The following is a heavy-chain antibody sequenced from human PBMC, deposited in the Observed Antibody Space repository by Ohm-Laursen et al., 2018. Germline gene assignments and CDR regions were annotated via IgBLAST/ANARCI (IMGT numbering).Heavy chain of an antibody. CDR1: GFTFSSYA. CDR3: ARNFNTPSCH. D-gene: IGHD2/OR15-2a*01. V-gene: IGHV3-23*01. Sequence: SLRLSCSASGFTFSSYAMSWVRQAPGKGLEWVSAISGSGGSTYYADSVKGRFTISRDNAKNSLYLQMNSLRVEDTAVYYCARNFNTPSCHWGQGTLVTVSS. J-gene: IGHJ4*02. CDR2: ISGSGGST.